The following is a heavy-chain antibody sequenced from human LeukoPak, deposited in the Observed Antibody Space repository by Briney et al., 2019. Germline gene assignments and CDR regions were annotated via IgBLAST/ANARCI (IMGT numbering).Heavy chain of an antibody. Sequence: SETLSLTCTVSSGSISSGGYYWSWIRQHPGKGLEWIGYIYYSGSTYYNPSLKSRVTISVDTSKNQFSLKLSSVTAADTAVYYCARFRAAIGENFDYWGQGTLVTVSS. CDR3: ARFRAAIGENFDY. CDR2: IYYSGST. J-gene: IGHJ4*02. V-gene: IGHV4-31*03. CDR1: SGSISSGGYY. D-gene: IGHD2-2*02.